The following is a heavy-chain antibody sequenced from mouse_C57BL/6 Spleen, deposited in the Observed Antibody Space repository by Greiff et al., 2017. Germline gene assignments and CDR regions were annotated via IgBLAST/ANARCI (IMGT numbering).Heavy chain of an antibody. CDR2: ISSGGSYT. V-gene: IGHV5-6*01. J-gene: IGHJ2*01. CDR1: GFTFSSYG. D-gene: IGHD2-1*01. Sequence: DVQLQESGGDLVKPGGSLKLSCAASGFTFSSYGMSWVRQTPDKRLEWVATISSGGSYTYYPDSVKGRFTISRDNAKNTLYLQMSSLKSEDTAMYYCARQYGNTGYFDYWGQGTTLTVSS. CDR3: ARQYGNTGYFDY.